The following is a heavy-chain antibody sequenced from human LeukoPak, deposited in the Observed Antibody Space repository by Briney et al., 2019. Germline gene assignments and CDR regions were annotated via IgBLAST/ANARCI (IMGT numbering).Heavy chain of an antibody. D-gene: IGHD6-13*01. Sequence: ASVKVSCKASGYTFTGYYMHCVRQAPGQGLEWMGWINPNSGGTNYAQKFQGRFTINRDTSISTAYMELSRLRSDDTAVYYCARDKAIAAAGIEAFDIWGQGTMVTVSS. J-gene: IGHJ3*02. CDR1: GYTFTGYY. V-gene: IGHV1-2*02. CDR3: ARDKAIAAAGIEAFDI. CDR2: INPNSGGT.